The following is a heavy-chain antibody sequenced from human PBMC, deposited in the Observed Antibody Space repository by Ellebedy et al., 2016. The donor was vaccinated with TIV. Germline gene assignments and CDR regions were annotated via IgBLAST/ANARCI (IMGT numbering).Heavy chain of an antibody. J-gene: IGHJ6*02. CDR2: ISGSGGST. D-gene: IGHD3-10*01. CDR3: AKEGPYYGSESWDYYYYYGMDV. V-gene: IGHV3-23*01. Sequence: GESLKISXAASGFTFSSYAMSWVRQAPGKGLEWFSAISGSGGSTYYADSVKGRFTISRDNSKNTLYLQMNSLRAEDTAVYYCAKEGPYYGSESWDYYYYYGMDVWGQGTTVTVSS. CDR1: GFTFSSYA.